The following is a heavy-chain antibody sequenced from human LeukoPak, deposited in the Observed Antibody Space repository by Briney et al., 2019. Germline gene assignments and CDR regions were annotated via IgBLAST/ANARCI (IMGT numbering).Heavy chain of an antibody. CDR1: GFTFSSYW. D-gene: IGHD3-10*01. J-gene: IGHJ4*02. V-gene: IGHV3-74*01. Sequence: PGGSLRLSCAASGFTFSSYWMHWVRQAPGKGLVWVSRINSDGSSTSYADSVKGRFTISRDNSKNTLYLQMNSLRAEDTAVYYCAKDDGSGSYYNVRFDYWGQGTLVTVSS. CDR2: INSDGSST. CDR3: AKDDGSGSYYNVRFDY.